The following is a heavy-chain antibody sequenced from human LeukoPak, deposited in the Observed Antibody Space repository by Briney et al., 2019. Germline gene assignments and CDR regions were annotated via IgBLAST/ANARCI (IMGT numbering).Heavy chain of an antibody. CDR3: ARVLSVSYCDS. D-gene: IGHD2/OR15-2a*01. V-gene: IGHV3-53*01. CDR1: GFTVSSNY. CDR2: IYSGDIT. J-gene: IGHJ4*02. Sequence: RGSLRLSCAASGFTVSSNYMSWVRQAPGKGLEWVSVIYSGDITYYADSVKGRFTISRDNSKNMLYLQMNSLRGEDTAVYYCARVLSVSYCDSWGQGTLVTVSS.